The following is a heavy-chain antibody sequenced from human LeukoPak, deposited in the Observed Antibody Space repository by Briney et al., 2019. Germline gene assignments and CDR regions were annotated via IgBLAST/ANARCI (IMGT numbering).Heavy chain of an antibody. J-gene: IGHJ5*01. CDR2: MNPNTGNT. V-gene: IGHV1-8*01. CDR3: ARGGGGEYLDWFDF. Sequence: ASVKVSCKASGCTFSDHDVNWVRQAPGQGLEWMGWMNPNTGNTGYAQNLQGRVTMTRTNSIATAYMELSSLTSDDTAVYYCARGGGGEYLDWFDFWGQGTLVIVSS. D-gene: IGHD4-17*01. CDR1: GCTFSDHD.